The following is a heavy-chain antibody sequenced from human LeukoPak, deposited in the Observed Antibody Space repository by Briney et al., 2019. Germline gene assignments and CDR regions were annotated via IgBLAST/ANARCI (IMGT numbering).Heavy chain of an antibody. Sequence: SETLSLTCTVSGGSITGYYWSWIRQPPGKGLEWIGYIYYSGSTKYNPSLKSRVTISVETSKNQFSLKLKSVTAADTAVYYCARGGYYGSGNDFRFDPWGQGTLVTVSS. D-gene: IGHD3-10*01. CDR1: GGSITGYY. CDR3: ARGGYYGSGNDFRFDP. V-gene: IGHV4-59*01. J-gene: IGHJ5*02. CDR2: IYYSGST.